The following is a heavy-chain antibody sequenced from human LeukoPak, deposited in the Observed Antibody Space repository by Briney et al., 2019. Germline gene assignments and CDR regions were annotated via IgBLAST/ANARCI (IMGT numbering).Heavy chain of an antibody. CDR2: ISYDGSNK. J-gene: IGHJ6*02. V-gene: IGHV3-30*18. CDR3: AKDQGV. Sequence: GGSLRLSRAASGFTFSSYGMHWVRQAPGKGLEWVAVISYDGSNKYYADSVKGRFTISRDNSKNTLYLQMNSLRAEDTAVYYCAKDQGVWGQGTTVTVSS. CDR1: GFTFSSYG.